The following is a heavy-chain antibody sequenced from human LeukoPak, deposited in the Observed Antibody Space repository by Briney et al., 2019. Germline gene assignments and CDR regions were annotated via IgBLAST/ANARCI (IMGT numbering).Heavy chain of an antibody. CDR1: GYIFTNYY. CDR3: TRDPGLTNFYYYMDV. Sequence: GASVKVSRKASGYIFTNYYMHWVRQAPGQGLEWLGIINPSGGSTTYAQKFQGRVTMTSDMSTNTAYMELSSLISEDTAVYYCTRDPGLTNFYYYMDVWGKGTTVTVSS. J-gene: IGHJ6*03. V-gene: IGHV1-46*01. CDR2: INPSGGST. D-gene: IGHD4-11*01.